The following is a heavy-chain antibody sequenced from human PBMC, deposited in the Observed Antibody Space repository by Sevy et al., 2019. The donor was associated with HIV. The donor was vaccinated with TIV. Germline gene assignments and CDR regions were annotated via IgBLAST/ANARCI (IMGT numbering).Heavy chain of an antibody. CDR1: EFTLNSYW. J-gene: IGHJ4*02. CDR3: VRAIAADGSF. CDR2: IKQDGSVK. D-gene: IGHD6-13*01. V-gene: IGHV3-7*01. Sequence: GGSLRLSCVASEFTLNSYWMHWVRQAPGKGLEWVANIKQDGSVKYYVDSVKGRFTISRDNARNLLYLQMNSLRVEDTALYYCVRAIAADGSFWGQGTLVTVSS.